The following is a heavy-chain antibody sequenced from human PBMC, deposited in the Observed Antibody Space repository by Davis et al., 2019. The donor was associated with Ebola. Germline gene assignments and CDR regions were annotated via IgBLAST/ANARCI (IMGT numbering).Heavy chain of an antibody. Sequence: SETLSLTCTVSGGSISSYYWGWIRQPPGKGLEWVGEINRSGSTNYNPSLKSRVTISVDTSKNQFSLKLSSVTAADTAVYYCARSTIFGVVPDYWGQGTLVTVSS. CDR1: GGSISSYY. CDR3: ARSTIFGVVPDY. CDR2: INRSGST. J-gene: IGHJ4*02. D-gene: IGHD3-3*01. V-gene: IGHV4-34*01.